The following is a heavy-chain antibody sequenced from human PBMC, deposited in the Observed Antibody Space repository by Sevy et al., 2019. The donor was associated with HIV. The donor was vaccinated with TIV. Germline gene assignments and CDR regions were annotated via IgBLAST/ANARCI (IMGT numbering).Heavy chain of an antibody. D-gene: IGHD6-13*01. CDR1: GFTFSDYG. V-gene: IGHV3-30*02. CDR2: IWYDGNDK. Sequence: GGSLRLSCKASGFTFSDYGMHWVRQAPGKGLDWVAFIWYDGNDKYYADSVEGRFTISRDNSENKLFLQMNSLRPEDTAVYYCTKNTAAAGVGGFDYWGRGTMVTVSS. CDR3: TKNTAAAGVGGFDY. J-gene: IGHJ4*02.